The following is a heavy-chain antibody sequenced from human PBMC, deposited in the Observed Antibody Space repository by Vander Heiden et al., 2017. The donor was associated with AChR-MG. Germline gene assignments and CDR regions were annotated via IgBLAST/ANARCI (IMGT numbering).Heavy chain of an antibody. CDR3: ARGVGPYYDILTGYYKNWFDP. CDR1: GSTFTSYY. Sequence: VQLVHSGAAVTKPVSTATASCQASGSTFTSYYFNRVRQATGQGLEWMGWMNPNSGKTGYAQKFQGRVTMTRNTSISTAYMELSSLRSEDTAVYYCARGVGPYYDILTGYYKNWFDPWGQGTLVTVSS. J-gene: IGHJ5*02. D-gene: IGHD3-9*01. CDR2: MNPNSGKT. V-gene: IGHV1-8*01.